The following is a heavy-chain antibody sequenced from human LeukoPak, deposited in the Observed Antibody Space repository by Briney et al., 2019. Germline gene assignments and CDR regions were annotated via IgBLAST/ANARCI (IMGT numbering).Heavy chain of an antibody. CDR3: AKDSPTSYDIHVGYTWFDP. Sequence: GGSLRLSCAASGFTFSSYAMSWVRQAPGKGLEWVSAISGSGGSTYYADSVKGRFTISRDNSKSTLYLQMNSLRAEDTAVYYCAKDSPTSYDIHVGYTWFDPWGQGTLVTVSS. D-gene: IGHD3-9*01. J-gene: IGHJ5*02. V-gene: IGHV3-23*01. CDR2: ISGSGGST. CDR1: GFTFSSYA.